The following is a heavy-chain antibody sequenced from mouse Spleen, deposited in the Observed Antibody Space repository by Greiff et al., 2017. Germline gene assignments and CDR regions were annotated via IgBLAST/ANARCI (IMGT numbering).Heavy chain of an antibody. CDR1: GYTFTSYW. V-gene: IGHV1-59*01. D-gene: IGHD2-3*01. J-gene: IGHJ1*01. CDR2: IDPSDSYT. Sequence: VHLVESGAELVRPGTSVKLSCKASGYTFTSYWMHWVKQRPGQGLEWIGVIDPSDSYTNYNQKFKGKAPLTVDTSSSTAYMQLSSLTSEDSAVYYCAREDGFWYFDVWGAGTTVTVSS. CDR3: AREDGFWYFDV.